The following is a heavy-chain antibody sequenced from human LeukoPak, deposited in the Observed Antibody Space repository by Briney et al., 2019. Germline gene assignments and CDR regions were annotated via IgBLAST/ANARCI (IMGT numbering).Heavy chain of an antibody. D-gene: IGHD2-15*01. Sequence: PGGPLRLSCAASGFTFSNYAMHWVRQAPGKGLEWVAVISYDGSNKYCADSVKGRFTISRDNSKNTLYLQMNSLRAEDTAVYYCARALGYCSGGSCYVAYWGQGTLVTVSS. J-gene: IGHJ4*02. CDR1: GFTFSNYA. CDR2: ISYDGSNK. V-gene: IGHV3-30*04. CDR3: ARALGYCSGGSCYVAY.